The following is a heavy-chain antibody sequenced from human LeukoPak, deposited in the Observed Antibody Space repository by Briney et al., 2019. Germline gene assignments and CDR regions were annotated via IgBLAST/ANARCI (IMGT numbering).Heavy chain of an antibody. CDR2: ISGSGGST. J-gene: IGHJ5*02. CDR3: AKDGASGSYGNWFDP. D-gene: IGHD5-18*01. CDR1: GFTFSSYA. V-gene: IGHV3-23*01. Sequence: PGGSLRLSCAASGFTFSSYAMSWVRQAPGKGLEWVSAISGSGGSTYYADSVKGRFTISRDNSKNTLYLQMNSLRAEDTAVYYCAKDGASGSYGNWFDPWGQGTLVTVSS.